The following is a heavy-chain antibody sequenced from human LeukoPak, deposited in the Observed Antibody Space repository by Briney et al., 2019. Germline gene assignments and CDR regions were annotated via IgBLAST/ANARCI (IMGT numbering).Heavy chain of an antibody. Sequence: GGSLRLSCGASGFXFSSYWMHWVRQAPGKGLVWISGINTDGSTTSYADSVKGRFIISRDNANNTLYLQMNSLRAEDTAVYYCARNSGSNRPVDCWGQGTLVAVSS. V-gene: IGHV3-74*01. J-gene: IGHJ4*02. CDR1: GFXFSSYW. CDR3: ARNSGSNRPVDC. D-gene: IGHD1-26*01. CDR2: INTDGSTT.